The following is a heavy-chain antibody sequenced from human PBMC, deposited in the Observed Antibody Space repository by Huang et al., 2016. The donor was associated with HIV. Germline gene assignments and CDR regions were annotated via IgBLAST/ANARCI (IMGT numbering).Heavy chain of an antibody. CDR2: IRDDGGGSR. Sequence: EAQLVESGGGLVQPGGSLRLSCVASGFTFSKYAMHWVRQAPGKGLQFVAAIRDDGGGSRHYADSVKNRFAISRVNSQNTLYLQMGRLRNEDTAVYFCVREGTAYDWFDSWGQGTLVTVSS. CDR1: GFTFSKYA. J-gene: IGHJ5*01. V-gene: IGHV3-64*07. D-gene: IGHD3-10*01. CDR3: VREGTAYDWFDS.